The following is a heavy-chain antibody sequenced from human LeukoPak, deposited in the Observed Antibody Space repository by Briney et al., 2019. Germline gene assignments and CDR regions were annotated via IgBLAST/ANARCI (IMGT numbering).Heavy chain of an antibody. CDR3: ARDGRFPPEVLPRYFDY. J-gene: IGHJ4*02. Sequence: SSETLSLTCTVSGYSISSSYYWGWIRQPPGKGLEWIGSIYHSGSTYYNPSLTSRFTISLDTSKNQFSLRLSSVTAADTAVYYCARDGRFPPEVLPRYFDYWGQGTLVTVSS. CDR1: GYSISSSYY. V-gene: IGHV4-38-2*02. CDR2: IYHSGST. D-gene: IGHD1-26*01.